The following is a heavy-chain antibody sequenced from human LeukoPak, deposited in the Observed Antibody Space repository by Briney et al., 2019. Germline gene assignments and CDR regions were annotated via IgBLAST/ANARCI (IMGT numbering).Heavy chain of an antibody. CDR1: GCSISSGYY. V-gene: IGHV4-38-2*02. Sequence: PSETLSLTCTVSGCSISSGYYWGWIRQPPGKGLEWIGSIYHSGSTYYNPSLKSRVTISVDTSKNQFSLKLSSVTAADTAVYYCARSGGYGYYYYMDVWGKGTTVTVSS. CDR3: ARSGGYGYYYYMDV. CDR2: IYHSGST. J-gene: IGHJ6*03. D-gene: IGHD5-18*01.